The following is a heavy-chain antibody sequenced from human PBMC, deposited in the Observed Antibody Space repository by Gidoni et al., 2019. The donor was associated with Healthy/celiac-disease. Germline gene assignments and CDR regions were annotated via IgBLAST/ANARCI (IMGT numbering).Heavy chain of an antibody. CDR2: ISCDGSNK. Sequence: QVQRLEAGGGVVRPGGSLRLSCAAAGFTFSSYGMHWVRQPPGKGLEWVEVISCDGSNKYYADSAKGRFTISRDNTKNTLYLQINSLSAEDTAVYYCAKDGEGDFDWLGAFDIWGQGTMVTVSS. J-gene: IGHJ3*02. CDR3: AKDGEGDFDWLGAFDI. V-gene: IGHV3-30*18. D-gene: IGHD3-9*01. CDR1: GFTFSSYG.